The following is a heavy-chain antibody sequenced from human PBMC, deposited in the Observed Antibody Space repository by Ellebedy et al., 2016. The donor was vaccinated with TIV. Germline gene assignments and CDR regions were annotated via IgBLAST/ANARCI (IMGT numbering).Heavy chain of an antibody. Sequence: LRLSCTVSGGSISSGDYYWSWIRQPPGKGLEWIGYVYYSGSTYYNPSLRSRVTISLGTSKNQFSLRLSSVTAADTAVYYCARGDSSSSRVYYWGQGTLVTVSS. CDR3: ARGDSSSSRVYY. V-gene: IGHV4-30-4*01. CDR1: GGSISSGDYY. D-gene: IGHD6-6*01. CDR2: VYYSGST. J-gene: IGHJ4*02.